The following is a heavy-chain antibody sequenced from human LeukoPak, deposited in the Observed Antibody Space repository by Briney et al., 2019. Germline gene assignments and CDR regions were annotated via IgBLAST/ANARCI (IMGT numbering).Heavy chain of an antibody. V-gene: IGHV4-59*12. Sequence: PSETLSLTCTVSGGSISSYYWSWIRQPPGKGLEWIGYIYYSGSTNYNPSLKSRVTISVDTSKNQFSLKLSSVTAADTAVYYCARGRYDFWSGYSRYGMDVWGQGTTVTVSS. D-gene: IGHD3-3*01. CDR1: GGSISSYY. CDR2: IYYSGST. CDR3: ARGRYDFWSGYSRYGMDV. J-gene: IGHJ6*02.